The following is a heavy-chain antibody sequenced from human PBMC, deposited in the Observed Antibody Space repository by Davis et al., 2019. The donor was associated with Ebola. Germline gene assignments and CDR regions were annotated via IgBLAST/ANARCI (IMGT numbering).Heavy chain of an antibody. D-gene: IGHD3-10*01. J-gene: IGHJ4*02. CDR3: ARDRQGTTMVRAYYFDY. V-gene: IGHV1-18*01. Sequence: AASVKVSCKASGYTFTTYGISWVRQAPGQGLEWVGWVSTYNGNTNYAQKLQGRVTMTTDTSTSTAYMELRSLRSDDTAVYYCARDRQGTTMVRAYYFDYWGQGTLVTVSS. CDR2: VSTYNGNT. CDR1: GYTFTTYG.